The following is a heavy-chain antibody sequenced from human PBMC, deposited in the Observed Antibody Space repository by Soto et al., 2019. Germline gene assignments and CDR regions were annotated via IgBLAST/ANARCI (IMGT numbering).Heavy chain of an antibody. CDR3: ARGPRYCSTTTCFSGVTWFDP. CDR2: ISSYNGNT. CDR1: GYTFTRYG. Sequence: ASVKVSCKASGYTFTRYGISWVRQAPGQGLEWMGWISSYNGNTNYAQKVKGRVTLTTVTSTSTTYMELRSRRSDDTAVYYCARGPRYCSTTTCFSGVTWFDPWGQGTLVTVSS. D-gene: IGHD2-2*01. V-gene: IGHV1-18*04. J-gene: IGHJ5*02.